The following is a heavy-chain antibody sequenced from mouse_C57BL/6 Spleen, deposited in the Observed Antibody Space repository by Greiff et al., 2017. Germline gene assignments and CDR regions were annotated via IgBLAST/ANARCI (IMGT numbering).Heavy chain of an antibody. CDR2: ISYDGSN. CDR3: ARKYYSSSLHFDY. CDR1: GYSITSGYY. J-gene: IGHJ2*01. D-gene: IGHD1-1*01. V-gene: IGHV3-6*01. Sequence: ESGPGLVKPSQSLSLTCSVTGYSITSGYYWNWIRQFPGNKLEWMGYISYDGSNNYNPSLKNRISITRDTSKNQFFLKLNSVTTEDTATYYCARKYYSSSLHFDYWGQGTTLTVSS.